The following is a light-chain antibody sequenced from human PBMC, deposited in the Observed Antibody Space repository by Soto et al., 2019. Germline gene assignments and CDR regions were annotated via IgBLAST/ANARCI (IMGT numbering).Light chain of an antibody. CDR2: DVS. J-gene: IGLJ1*01. CDR3: SSYTTRSNPSPYV. V-gene: IGLV2-14*03. Sequence: QSVLTQPASVSGSPGQSVTISCTGTSSDVGGYNYASWYQHHPGKAPKLMIYDVSNRPSGVSNRFSGSKSGNTASLTISGLQHEDEADDYCSSYTTRSNPSPYVFGTGNKVTVL. CDR1: SSDVGGYNY.